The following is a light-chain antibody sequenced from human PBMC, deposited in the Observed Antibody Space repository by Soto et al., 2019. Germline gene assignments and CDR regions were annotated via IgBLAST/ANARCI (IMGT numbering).Light chain of an antibody. CDR2: EGI. J-gene: IGLJ1*01. V-gene: IGLV2-14*02. CDR3: SSYTSSVTYL. CDR1: NSDVGSYNL. Sequence: QSALTQPASVSGSPGQSITISCTGSNSDVGSYNLVSWYQQHPGKAPKLMIYEGIKRPLGVSNRFSGSKSGNTASLTIAGLQAEDEADYYCSSYTSSVTYLFGTGTKLTVL.